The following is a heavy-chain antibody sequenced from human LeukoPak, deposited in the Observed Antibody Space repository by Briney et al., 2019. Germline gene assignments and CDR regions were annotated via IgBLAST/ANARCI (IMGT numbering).Heavy chain of an antibody. CDR1: GGSISSYY. V-gene: IGHV4-59*01. CDR3: ASLAQDSSGYYDQTDAFDI. Sequence: PSETLSLTCTVSGGSISSYYWSWIRQPPGKGLEWIGYIYYSGSTNYNPSLKSRVTISVDTSKNQFSLKLSSVTAADTAVYYCASLAQDSSGYYDQTDAFDIWGQGTMVTVSS. CDR2: IYYSGST. D-gene: IGHD3-22*01. J-gene: IGHJ3*02.